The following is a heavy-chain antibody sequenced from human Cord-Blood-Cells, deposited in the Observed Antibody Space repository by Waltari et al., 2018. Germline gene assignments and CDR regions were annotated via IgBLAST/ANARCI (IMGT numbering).Heavy chain of an antibody. CDR1: GYTFTGSY. J-gene: IGHJ5*02. V-gene: IGHV1-2*04. CDR2: INPNSGGT. CDR3: ASGYGSGSYYGWFDP. D-gene: IGHD3-10*01. Sequence: QVQLVQSGAEVKTPGASVKVSCKASGYTFTGSYMHWVRQAPGQGLEWMGWINPNSGGTNYAQKFQGWVTMTRDTSISTAYMELSRLRSDDTAVYYCASGYGSGSYYGWFDPWGQGTLVTVSS.